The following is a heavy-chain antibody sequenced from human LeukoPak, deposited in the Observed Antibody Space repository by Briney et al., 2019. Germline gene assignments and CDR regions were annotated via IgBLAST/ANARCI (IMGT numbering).Heavy chain of an antibody. Sequence: GGSLRLSCAASGFTVSHNYMSWVRQAPGKGLEWVSLIYSSGSSYYADSVKGRFTISRDNSKNTLYLQMNSLRVEDTAVYYCARVVPAAIGLNWFDPWGQGTLVTVSS. J-gene: IGHJ5*02. CDR1: GFTVSHNY. D-gene: IGHD2-2*02. CDR3: ARVVPAAIGLNWFDP. V-gene: IGHV3-53*01. CDR2: IYSSGSS.